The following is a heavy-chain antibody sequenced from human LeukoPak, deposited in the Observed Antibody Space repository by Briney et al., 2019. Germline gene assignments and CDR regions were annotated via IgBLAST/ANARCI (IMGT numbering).Heavy chain of an antibody. CDR1: GFTFSNAW. CDR2: IKTKTDGETT. CDR3: VRGAYCRSHYCPAPFDY. J-gene: IGHJ4*02. Sequence: GGSLRLSCAASGFTFSNAWMSWVRQASGKGLEWVGRIKTKTDGETTDYAAPVKGRFTISRDDSKNTLYLQMNSLKIEDTAVYYCVRGAYCRSHYCPAPFDYWGQGTLVTVSS. V-gene: IGHV3-15*01. D-gene: IGHD2-2*01.